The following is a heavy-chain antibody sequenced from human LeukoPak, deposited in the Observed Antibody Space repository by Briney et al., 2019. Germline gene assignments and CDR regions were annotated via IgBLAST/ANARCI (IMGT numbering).Heavy chain of an antibody. CDR1: GYTFTNYH. V-gene: IGHV1-8*03. CDR2: INPNTGDR. CDR3: ARTTSLTASGYDY. D-gene: IGHD4-17*01. Sequence: ASLKVSCKASGYTFTNYHINWVRQAPGQGLEWMGWINPNTGDRGYAQKFQGRVSITSDTSISTAYMELGSPRSEDTAVYFCARTTSLTASGYDYWSQGTLVTVSS. J-gene: IGHJ4*02.